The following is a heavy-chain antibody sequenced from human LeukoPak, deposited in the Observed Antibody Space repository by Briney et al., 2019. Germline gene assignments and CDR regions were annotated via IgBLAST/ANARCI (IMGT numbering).Heavy chain of an antibody. CDR1: GGSISSGDYP. Sequence: SQTLSLTCAVSGGSISSGDYPWTWVRQPPGKGLEWIGYIYPSGSTYYNPSLKTRVTISIDRSKNQFSLKLSSVTAADTAVYYCARGPGSYYTDYWGQGTLVTVSS. V-gene: IGHV4-30-2*01. CDR3: ARGPGSYYTDY. D-gene: IGHD3-10*01. J-gene: IGHJ4*02. CDR2: IYPSGST.